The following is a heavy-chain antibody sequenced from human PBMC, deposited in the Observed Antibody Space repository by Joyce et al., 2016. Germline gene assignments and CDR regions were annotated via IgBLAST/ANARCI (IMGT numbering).Heavy chain of an antibody. Sequence: QVQLQESGPGLVRPSETLSLTCTVSGGSVTSGSYYWSWIRQSPGTGLEWIGYIYHSGSTNYNPSLKSRVTISIDTSKNQFSLRLNSVTAADTAVYYCAQHYWLDPWGQGTLVTVSS. CDR2: IYHSGST. J-gene: IGHJ5*02. V-gene: IGHV4-61*01. CDR3: AQHYWLDP. CDR1: GGSVTSGSYY.